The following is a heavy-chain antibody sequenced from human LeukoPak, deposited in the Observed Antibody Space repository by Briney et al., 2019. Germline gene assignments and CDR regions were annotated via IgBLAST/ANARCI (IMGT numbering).Heavy chain of an antibody. CDR2: IFYSGTT. J-gene: IGHJ4*02. Sequence: PSEILSLTCTVSGGSINGYYWSWIRQPPGKGLEWIAYIFYSGTTNYNPSLKSRVTISVDTSKNQFSLKLSSVTAADTAVYYCARLRGQSSAVFEYWGQGTLVTVSS. CDR3: ARLRGQSSAVFEY. D-gene: IGHD3-22*01. CDR1: GGSINGYY. V-gene: IGHV4-59*08.